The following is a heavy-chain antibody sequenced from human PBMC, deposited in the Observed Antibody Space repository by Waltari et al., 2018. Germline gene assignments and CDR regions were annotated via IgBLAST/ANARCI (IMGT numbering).Heavy chain of an antibody. CDR1: GFPFSSYW. Sequence: EVQLVESGGGLVQPGGSLRLSCAASGFPFSSYWMNWVRQPPGKGLEWVANTNHNGSEKNYVDSVKGRFTISRDNAKNSLYLQMNSLRAEDTAVYYCARLSISSSYWGQGTLVTVSS. CDR3: ARLSISSSY. D-gene: IGHD6-6*01. J-gene: IGHJ4*02. V-gene: IGHV3-7*01. CDR2: TNHNGSEK.